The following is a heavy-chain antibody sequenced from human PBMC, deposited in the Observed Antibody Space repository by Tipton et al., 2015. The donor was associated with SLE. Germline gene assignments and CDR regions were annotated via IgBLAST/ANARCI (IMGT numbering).Heavy chain of an antibody. CDR3: AKDVTGSVRYHFDY. D-gene: IGHD3-16*01. CDR2: IWYYGTEK. CDR1: GFSFSRDD. J-gene: IGHJ4*02. V-gene: IGHV3-30*18. Sequence: SLRLSCAASGFSFSRDDMHWVRQAPGKGMERVAVIWYYGTEKYYADSVKGRFTISRDNSKNVLYLQMKNLKPEDTAVFYCAKDVTGSVRYHFDYLGQGTL.